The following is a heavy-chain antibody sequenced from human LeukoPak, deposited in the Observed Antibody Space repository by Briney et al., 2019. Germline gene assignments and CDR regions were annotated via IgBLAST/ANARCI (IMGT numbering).Heavy chain of an antibody. CDR1: GFTFSSYA. V-gene: IGHV3-30*04. J-gene: IGHJ6*02. CDR2: ISYGGSNK. Sequence: GGSLRLSCAASGFTFSSYAMHWVRQAPGKGLEWVAVISYGGSNKYYADSVKGRFTISRDNSKNTLYLQMNSLRAEDTAVYYCARERIVVVPAATPYYYGMDVWGQGTTVTVSS. D-gene: IGHD2-2*01. CDR3: ARERIVVVPAATPYYYGMDV.